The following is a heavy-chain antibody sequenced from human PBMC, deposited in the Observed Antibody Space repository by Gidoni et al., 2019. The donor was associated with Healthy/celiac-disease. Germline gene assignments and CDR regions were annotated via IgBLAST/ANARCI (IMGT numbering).Heavy chain of an antibody. CDR1: VLPFRSYG. CDR2: IWYDGSNK. CDR3: ARDVQQWLPAALDY. D-gene: IGHD6-19*01. Sequence: QVQLVESGGGVVQPGRSLRLSCAASVLPFRSYGMHWVRQAPGTGLEWVAVIWYDGSNKYYADSVKGRFTISRDNSKNTLYLQMNSLRAEDTAVYYCARDVQQWLPAALDYWGQGTLVTVSS. J-gene: IGHJ4*02. V-gene: IGHV3-33*01.